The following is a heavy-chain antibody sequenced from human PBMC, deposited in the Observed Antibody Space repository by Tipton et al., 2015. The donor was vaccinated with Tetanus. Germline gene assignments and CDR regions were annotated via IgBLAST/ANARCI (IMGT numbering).Heavy chain of an antibody. Sequence: QLVQSGAEVKKPGESLKISCQGSGYNFNLYWIAWVRQMPGKGLEWMGIIYPGDSDTTYSPSFQGQVTISADRSISTAYLQWGSLKASDPAVFFCARRLGPYTGDQIWHFDLWGRGTLVTVSS. CDR2: IYPGDSDT. D-gene: IGHD7-27*01. CDR3: ARRLGPYTGDQIWHFDL. V-gene: IGHV5-51*01. CDR1: GYNFNLYW. J-gene: IGHJ2*01.